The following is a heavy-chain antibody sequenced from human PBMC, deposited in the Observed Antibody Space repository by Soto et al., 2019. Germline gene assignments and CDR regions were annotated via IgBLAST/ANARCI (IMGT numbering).Heavy chain of an antibody. CDR2: ISYDGSNK. V-gene: IGHV3-30*18. Sequence: QVQLVESGGGVVQPGRSLRLSCAASGFTFSSYGMHWVRQAPGKGLEWVAVISYDGSNKYYADSVKGRFTISRDNSKNTLYLQMNSLRAEDTAVYYCAKDAGWAILTGPLDYWGQGTLVTVSS. J-gene: IGHJ4*02. CDR1: GFTFSSYG. D-gene: IGHD3-9*01. CDR3: AKDAGWAILTGPLDY.